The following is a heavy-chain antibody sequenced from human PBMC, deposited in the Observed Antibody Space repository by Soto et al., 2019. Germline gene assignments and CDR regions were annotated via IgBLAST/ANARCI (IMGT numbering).Heavy chain of an antibody. CDR3: ARGSQLERDALDI. CDR1: GVSINSGGYY. V-gene: IGHV4-31*03. D-gene: IGHD1-1*01. Sequence: QVQLQESGPGLVKPSQTLSLTCSVSGVSINSGGYYWSWIRHHPWKGLEWIGYIYYTGHTFYNPSLKSRVAMSLDTSKNQFSLKLSSVTAADTAVYYCARGSQLERDALDIWGQGTMVTVSS. J-gene: IGHJ3*02. CDR2: IYYTGHT.